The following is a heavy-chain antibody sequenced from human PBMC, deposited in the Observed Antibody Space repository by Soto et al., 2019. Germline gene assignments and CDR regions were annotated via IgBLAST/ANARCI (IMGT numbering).Heavy chain of an antibody. CDR1: GGSISSYY. CDR2: IYYSGST. D-gene: IGHD1-1*01. Sequence: PSETLSLTCTVSGGSISSYYWSWIRQPPGKGLEWIGYIYYSGSTNYNPSLKSRVTISVDTSKNQFSLKLSSVTAADTAVYYCARDHWRPSGGNSWHHYGLDAWGPGTTVTVSS. J-gene: IGHJ6*02. V-gene: IGHV4-59*01. CDR3: ARDHWRPSGGNSWHHYGLDA.